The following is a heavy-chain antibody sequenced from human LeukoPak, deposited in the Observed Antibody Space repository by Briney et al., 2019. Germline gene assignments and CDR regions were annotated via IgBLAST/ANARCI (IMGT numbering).Heavy chain of an antibody. CDR3: TRYSGRTDY. D-gene: IGHD5-18*01. Sequence: GGSLRLSCTSSGFTFGTYAVSWFRQAPGKGLECGAFIRSKTFGGTTEYAASVKGRFTISRDDSKSIAYLQMNSLKTEDTAVYYCTRYSGRTDYWGQGTLVSVSS. CDR2: IRSKTFGGTT. J-gene: IGHJ4*02. CDR1: GFTFGTYA. V-gene: IGHV3-49*03.